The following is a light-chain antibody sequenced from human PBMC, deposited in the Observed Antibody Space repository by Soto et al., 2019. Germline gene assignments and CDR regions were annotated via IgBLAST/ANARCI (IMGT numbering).Light chain of an antibody. J-gene: IGLJ1*01. V-gene: IGLV2-14*01. CDR2: EVS. Sequence: QSALTQPASVSGSPGQSITISCTGTSSDVGGYNYVSWYQQHPGKAPKLLIYEVSNRPSGVSNRFSGSTSGNTASLTISGLQAEDEADYYCSSYTSSSTQVFGTGTKLTVL. CDR3: SSYTSSSTQV. CDR1: SSDVGGYNY.